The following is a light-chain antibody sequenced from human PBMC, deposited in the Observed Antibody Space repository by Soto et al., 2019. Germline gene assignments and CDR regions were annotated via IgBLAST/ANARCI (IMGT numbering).Light chain of an antibody. CDR1: QSLVSSDGLTY. J-gene: IGKJ2*01. Sequence: VVLTQSPLSLPVTLGQTASISCRSSQSLVSSDGLTYFNWFHQRPGQSPRRLSCKVSNRDSGVPDRFTGSGSGTDFTLTISRVEAEDVGIYYCMQGSHWATLGQGTKLEIK. CDR2: KVS. V-gene: IGKV2-30*01. CDR3: MQGSHWAT.